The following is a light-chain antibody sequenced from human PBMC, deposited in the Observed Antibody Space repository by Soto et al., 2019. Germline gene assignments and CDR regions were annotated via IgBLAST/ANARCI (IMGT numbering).Light chain of an antibody. J-gene: IGKJ5*01. CDR1: QTVSSNY. Sequence: EIVLTQSPATLSLSPMERATLSFRASQTVSSNYLAWCQQRPGQAPRLLIYGASTRAAGIPDRFSGSGSGTDFTLTITRLEPEDSAVYFCQQYTGPPTTFGQGTRLEIK. V-gene: IGKV3-20*01. CDR2: GAS. CDR3: QQYTGPPTT.